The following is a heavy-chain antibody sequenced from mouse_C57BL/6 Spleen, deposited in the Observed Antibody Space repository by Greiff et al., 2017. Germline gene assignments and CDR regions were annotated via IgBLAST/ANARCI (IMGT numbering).Heavy chain of an antibody. V-gene: IGHV1-82*01. J-gene: IGHJ4*01. D-gene: IGHD2-5*01. CDR1: GYAFSSSW. CDR2: IYPGDGDT. CDR3: ARKTYYSNYPYAMDY. Sequence: VQLQQSGPELVKPGASVKISCKASGYAFSSSWMNWVKQRPGKGLEWIGRIYPGDGDTNYNGKFKGKATLTADKSSSTAYMQLSSLASEDSAVYFCARKTYYSNYPYAMDYWGQGTSVTVSS.